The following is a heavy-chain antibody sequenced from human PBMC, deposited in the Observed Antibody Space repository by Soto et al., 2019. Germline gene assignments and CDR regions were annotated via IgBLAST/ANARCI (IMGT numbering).Heavy chain of an antibody. D-gene: IGHD2-15*01. CDR2: ISYDGSNK. CDR3: ARVEDIVVVVAAFDD. Sequence: PXGSLRITTAAAWSTFSSYAMHWVRQAPGKGLDWVAVISYDGSNKYYADSVKGRFTISRDNSKNTLYLQMNSLRAEDTAVYYCARVEDIVVVVAAFDDWGQGTLVTVSS. J-gene: IGHJ4*02. CDR1: WSTFSSYA. V-gene: IGHV3-30-3*01.